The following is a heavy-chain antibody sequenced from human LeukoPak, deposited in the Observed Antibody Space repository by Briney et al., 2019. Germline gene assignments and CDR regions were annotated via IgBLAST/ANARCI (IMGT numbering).Heavy chain of an antibody. CDR3: ARRYSSSWYRTGPFDY. V-gene: IGHV4-34*01. J-gene: IGHJ4*02. CDR1: GGSFSGYY. Sequence: PSETLSLTCAVYGGSFSGYYWSWIRQPPGKGPEWIGEINHSGSTNYNPSLKSRVTISVDTSKNQFSLKLSSVTAADTAVYYCARRYSSSWYRTGPFDYWGQGTLVTVSS. D-gene: IGHD6-13*01. CDR2: INHSGST.